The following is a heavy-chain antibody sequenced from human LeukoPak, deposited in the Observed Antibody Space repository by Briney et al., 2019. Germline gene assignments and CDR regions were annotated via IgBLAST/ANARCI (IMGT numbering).Heavy chain of an antibody. CDR1: GGSFSGYD. J-gene: IGHJ4*02. Sequence: SETLSLTCAVYGGSFSGYDWSWIRQPPGKGLEWIGEINHSGSTNYNPSLKSRVTISVDTSKNQFSLKLSSVTAADTAVYYCAIRGYCSGGSCYRRGGFDYWGQGTLVTVSS. CDR3: AIRGYCSGGSCYRRGGFDY. D-gene: IGHD2-15*01. CDR2: INHSGST. V-gene: IGHV4-34*01.